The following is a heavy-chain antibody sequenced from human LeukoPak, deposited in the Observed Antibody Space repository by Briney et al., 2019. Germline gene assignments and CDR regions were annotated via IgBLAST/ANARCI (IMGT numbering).Heavy chain of an antibody. D-gene: IGHD3-22*01. CDR2: ISSSSSYI. CDR3: ARDLGYYDSSGLGY. Sequence: PGGSLRLSCAAPGFTFSSYSMNWVRQAPGKGLEWVSSISSSSSYIYYADSVKGRFTISRDNAKNSLYLQMNSLRAEDTAVYHCARDLGYYDSSGLGYWGQGTLVTVSS. J-gene: IGHJ4*02. CDR1: GFTFSSYS. V-gene: IGHV3-21*01.